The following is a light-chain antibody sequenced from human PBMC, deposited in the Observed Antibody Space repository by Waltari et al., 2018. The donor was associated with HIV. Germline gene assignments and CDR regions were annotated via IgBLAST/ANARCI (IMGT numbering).Light chain of an antibody. CDR3: QQSYNTPYT. J-gene: IGKJ2*01. CDR2: SVS. Sequence: DIQMTQSPSSLSASVGDRVTITCRTSQSIGNYLNSYQQIPGKAPKVLISSVSSLQGGVPSRCSGSRAGTDFTLTINSLQPEDFATYYCQQSYNTPYTFGQGTKLEIK. CDR1: QSIGNY. V-gene: IGKV1-39*01.